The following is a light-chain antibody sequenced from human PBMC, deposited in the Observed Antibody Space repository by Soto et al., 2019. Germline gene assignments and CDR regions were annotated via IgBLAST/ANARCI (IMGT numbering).Light chain of an antibody. Sequence: QSVLTQPASVAGALGQRVTISCTGSSSNIGAGYDVHWYQQLPGTAPKLLIYGNSNRPSGVPDRFSGSKSGTSASLAITGLQAEDEADYYCQSYDSSLSGYVFGTGTKVTVL. CDR2: GNS. CDR3: QSYDSSLSGYV. CDR1: SSNIGAGYD. J-gene: IGLJ1*01. V-gene: IGLV1-40*01.